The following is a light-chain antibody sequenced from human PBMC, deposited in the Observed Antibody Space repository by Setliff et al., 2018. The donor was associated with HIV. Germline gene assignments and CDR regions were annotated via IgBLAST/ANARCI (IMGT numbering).Light chain of an antibody. CDR3: CSYSSSSTLYV. CDR1: NSDIGAYNY. V-gene: IGLV2-14*03. CDR2: DVS. J-gene: IGLJ1*01. Sequence: QSVLTQPASVSGSPGQSITISCTGTNSDIGAYNYVSWYQQYPGKAPKLMIYDVSNRPSGVSNRFSGSKSGNTASLTISGLQAEDEADYYCCSYSSSSTLYVFGTGTKVHRP.